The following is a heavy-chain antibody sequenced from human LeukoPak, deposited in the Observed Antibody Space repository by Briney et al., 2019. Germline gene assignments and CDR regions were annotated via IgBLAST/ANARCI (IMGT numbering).Heavy chain of an antibody. CDR3: ARDRGARITFHWFDP. CDR2: ISAYNGNT. D-gene: IGHD3-10*01. J-gene: IGHJ5*02. CDR1: GYTLTSYG. V-gene: IGHV1-18*01. Sequence: ASVKVSCKASGYTLTSYGISWVRQAPGQGLEWMGWISAYNGNTNYAQKLQGRVTMTTDTSTSTAYMEPRSLRSDDTAVYYCARDRGARITFHWFDPWGQGTLVTVSS.